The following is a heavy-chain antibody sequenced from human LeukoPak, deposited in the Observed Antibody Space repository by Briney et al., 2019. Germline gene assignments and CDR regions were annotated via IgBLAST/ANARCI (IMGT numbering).Heavy chain of an antibody. J-gene: IGHJ4*02. CDR1: GFTLSNYW. V-gene: IGHV3-7*03. D-gene: IGHD2-8*01. Sequence: GGSLRLSCAASGFTLSNYWMSWVRQASGKGLEWVANIKQDGSEKYHVDSVKGRLTISRDNAKNPLYLQMNSLRAEDTAVYYCARSRYCTNGICSYFDYWGQGTLVTVSS. CDR2: IKQDGSEK. CDR3: ARSRYCTNGICSYFDY.